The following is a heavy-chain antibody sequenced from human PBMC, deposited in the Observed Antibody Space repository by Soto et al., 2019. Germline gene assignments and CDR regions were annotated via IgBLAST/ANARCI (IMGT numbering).Heavy chain of an antibody. CDR2: IHTSGSA. CDR1: GGSFRGFY. CDR3: AASPYSFGYFFES. D-gene: IGHD5-18*01. J-gene: IGHJ4*02. Sequence: PSETLSLTCAVSGGSFRGFYWSWIRQPAGKGLEWIGRIHTSGSANYNPSLKSRVTMSVDTSKNQFSLKVNSVTAADTALYFCAASPYSFGYFFESWGQGTLVTVSS. V-gene: IGHV4-4*07.